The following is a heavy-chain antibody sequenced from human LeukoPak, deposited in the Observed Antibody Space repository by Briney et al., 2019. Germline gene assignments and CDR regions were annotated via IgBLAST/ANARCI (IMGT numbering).Heavy chain of an antibody. Sequence: SETLSLTCTVSGGSISSYYWSWIRQPAGKGLEWIGRIYTSGSTNYNPSLKSRVTMSVDTSKNQFSLKLSSVTAADTAVYYCVLNEKEYYYDSSGYYRYWGQGTLVTVSS. J-gene: IGHJ4*02. V-gene: IGHV4-4*07. CDR1: GGSISSYY. CDR3: VLNEKEYYYDSSGYYRY. CDR2: IYTSGST. D-gene: IGHD3-22*01.